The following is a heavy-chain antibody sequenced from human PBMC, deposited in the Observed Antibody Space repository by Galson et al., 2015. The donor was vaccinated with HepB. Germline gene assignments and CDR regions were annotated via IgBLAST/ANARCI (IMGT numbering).Heavy chain of an antibody. D-gene: IGHD3-22*01. CDR2: ISSSSSYT. Sequence: SLRLSCAASGFTFSDNDIAWVRQAPGKGLEWVSYISSSSSYTNYADSVKGRFTISRDNAKNSLYLQMNSLRAEDTAVYYCARAGPYYYDSSGYREPLRYFDLWGRGTLVTVSS. CDR1: GFTFSDND. V-gene: IGHV3-11*05. J-gene: IGHJ2*01. CDR3: ARAGPYYYDSSGYREPLRYFDL.